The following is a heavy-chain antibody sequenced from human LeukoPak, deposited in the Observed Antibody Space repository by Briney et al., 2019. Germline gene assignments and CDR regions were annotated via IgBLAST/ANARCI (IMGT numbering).Heavy chain of an antibody. Sequence: SLGVLGLSCAASGFTFSSYWMSWVRQAPGKGLEWVANIKQDGSEKYYVDSVKGRFTISRDNAKNSLYLQMNSLRAEDTAVYYCARDVNYYGMDVWGKGTTVTVSS. CDR1: GFTFSSYW. J-gene: IGHJ6*04. V-gene: IGHV3-7*03. CDR3: ARDVNYYGMDV. CDR2: IKQDGSEK.